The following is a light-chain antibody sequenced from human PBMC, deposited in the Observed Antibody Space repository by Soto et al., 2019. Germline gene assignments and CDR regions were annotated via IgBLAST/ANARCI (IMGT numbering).Light chain of an antibody. Sequence: QSVLTHPPSVSGAPGQRVIISCTGSSSNIGAGRDVHWYRQFPGEAPKFLISDSNHRPSGVPDRFSVSKSGASASLAITGLRPEDEGDYFCQSYGTSLSGLYVFGTGTKLTVL. CDR2: DSN. CDR1: SSNIGAGRD. V-gene: IGLV1-40*01. J-gene: IGLJ1*01. CDR3: QSYGTSLSGLYV.